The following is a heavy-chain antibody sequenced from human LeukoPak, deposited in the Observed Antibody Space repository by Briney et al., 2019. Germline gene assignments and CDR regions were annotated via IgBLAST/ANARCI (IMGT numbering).Heavy chain of an antibody. CDR2: IYYSGST. CDR1: GGSISSYY. V-gene: IGHV4-59*01. CDR3: ARPFLSRGSYGNDAFDI. Sequence: SETLSLICTVSGGSISSYYWSWIRQPPGKGLEWIGYIYYSGSTNYNPSLKSRVTISVDTSKNQFSLKLSSVTAADTAVYYCARPFLSRGSYGNDAFDIWGQGTMVTVSS. D-gene: IGHD1-26*01. J-gene: IGHJ3*02.